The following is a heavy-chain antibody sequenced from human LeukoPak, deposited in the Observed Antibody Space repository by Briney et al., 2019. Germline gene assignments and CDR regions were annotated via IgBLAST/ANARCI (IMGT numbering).Heavy chain of an antibody. V-gene: IGHV3-23*01. D-gene: IGHD4-17*01. CDR3: TRDPNGDYVGAFES. CDR1: GFSFSNFA. J-gene: IGHJ5*01. CDR2: ITGGHFPT. Sequence: TGGSLRLSCAASGFSFSNFAMTWVRQVPGKGLEWVSSITGGHFPTYYTDSVKGRFTISRDNSKNTLYLQMNSLRADDTAVYYCTRDPNGDYVGAFESWGQGTQVTVSS.